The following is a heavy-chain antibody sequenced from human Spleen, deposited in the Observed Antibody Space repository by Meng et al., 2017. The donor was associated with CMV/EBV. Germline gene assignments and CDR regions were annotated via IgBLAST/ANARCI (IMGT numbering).Heavy chain of an antibody. V-gene: IGHV1-2*04. CDR1: GYTFTGYY. Sequence: GYTFTGYYMNWVRQAPGQGLEWMGWINPNSGGTNYAQKFQGWVTMTRDTSISTAYMELSRLRSDDTAVYYCARALSSSGWYNQRFDPWGQGTLVTVSS. CDR2: INPNSGGT. CDR3: ARALSSSGWYNQRFDP. D-gene: IGHD6-19*01. J-gene: IGHJ5*02.